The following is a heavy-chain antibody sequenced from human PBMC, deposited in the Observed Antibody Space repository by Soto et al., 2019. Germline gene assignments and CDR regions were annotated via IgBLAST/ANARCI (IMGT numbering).Heavy chain of an antibody. J-gene: IGHJ5*02. CDR3: ARSPVVVVAAITNWFDP. CDR2: IYYSGST. D-gene: IGHD2-15*01. CDR1: GGSISSSSYY. Sequence: PSETLSLTCTVSGGSISSSSYYWGWIRQPPGKGLEWFGSIYYSGSTYYNPSLKSRVTISVDTSKNQFSLKLSSVTAADTAVYYCARSPVVVVAAITNWFDPWGQGTLVTVPQ. V-gene: IGHV4-39*01.